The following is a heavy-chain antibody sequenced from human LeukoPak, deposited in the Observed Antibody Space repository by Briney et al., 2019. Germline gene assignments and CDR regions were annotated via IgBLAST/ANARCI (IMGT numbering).Heavy chain of an antibody. D-gene: IGHD2-2*01. V-gene: IGHV3-7*01. CDR1: GFIFSGSW. J-gene: IGHJ4*02. CDR2: INEVGSDK. Sequence: GGSLRLSCAASGFIFSGSWMAWGRQAPGKGLEWLANINEVGSDKNYAETLKGGFTISTDNAKSSLYLQMDSLRDQGTAVDYCARDAANGYDRFDYWGQGTQVTVSS. CDR3: ARDAANGYDRFDY.